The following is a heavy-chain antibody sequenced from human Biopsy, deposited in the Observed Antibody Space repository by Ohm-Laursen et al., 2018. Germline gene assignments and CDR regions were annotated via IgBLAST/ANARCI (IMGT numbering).Heavy chain of an antibody. J-gene: IGHJ4*02. CDR2: ISIVGDSL. Sequence: SLRLSCTASGFTLSDSYMTWIRQAPGKGLEWVSYISIVGDSLQYADSVKGRFTISRDKDKNSVFLQMNRLRPEDTAFYYCARVGCSSGSCHIDFWGQGTLVSVSS. CDR3: ARVGCSSGSCHIDF. CDR1: GFTLSDSY. D-gene: IGHD4/OR15-4a*01. V-gene: IGHV3-11*01.